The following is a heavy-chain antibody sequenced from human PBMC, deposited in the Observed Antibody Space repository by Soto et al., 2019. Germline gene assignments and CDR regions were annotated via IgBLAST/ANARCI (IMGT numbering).Heavy chain of an antibody. CDR3: SRHQEGRSMVFYGMDV. Sequence: SLRLSCAASGFTLSGSDIHWVRQASGKGLEWVGRIRTKSNNFATSYAESVRGRFTISRDDSDNTASLQMSSLKTEDTAIYYCSRHQEGRSMVFYGMDVWGQGTTVTV. J-gene: IGHJ6*02. D-gene: IGHD3-10*01. CDR2: IRTKSNNFAT. CDR1: GFTLSGSD. V-gene: IGHV3-73*01.